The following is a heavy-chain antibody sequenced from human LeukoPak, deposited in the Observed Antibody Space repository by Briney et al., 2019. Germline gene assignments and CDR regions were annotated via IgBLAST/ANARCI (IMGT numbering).Heavy chain of an antibody. CDR2: ISYDGSNK. J-gene: IGHJ6*02. CDR3: ATSASRHCSSTSCYYYYGKDV. CDR1: EFTFSSYG. V-gene: IGHV3-30*03. Sequence: GGSLRLSCVASEFTFSSYGMHWDRQAQDKGLEWVAVISYDGSNKYYADSVKGRFISSRDNSKNTLYLQMNSLRAEDTAVYYCATSASRHCSSTSCYYYYGKDVWGQGTTVTVSS. D-gene: IGHD2-2*01.